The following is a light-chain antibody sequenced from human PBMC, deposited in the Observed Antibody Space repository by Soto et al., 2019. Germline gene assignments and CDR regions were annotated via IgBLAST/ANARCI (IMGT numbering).Light chain of an antibody. CDR2: DVS. CDR1: SSDVGRYDF. J-gene: IGLJ1*01. CDR3: SSYTTSSTFV. Sequence: QSVLAQPASVSGSPGQSITISCTGTSSDVGRYDFVSWFQQHPGKAPKLMIYDVSIRPSGVSDHFSGSKSGNTASLTIFWLQAEDEADYYCSSYTTSSTFVFGTGTKATVL. V-gene: IGLV2-14*01.